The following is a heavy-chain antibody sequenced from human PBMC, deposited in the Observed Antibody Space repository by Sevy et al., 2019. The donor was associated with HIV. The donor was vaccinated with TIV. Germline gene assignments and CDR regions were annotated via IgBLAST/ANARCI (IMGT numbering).Heavy chain of an antibody. D-gene: IGHD6-19*01. CDR3: ARDLLAVAGTTPFDY. CDR1: GYTFTGYY. J-gene: IGHJ4*02. CDR2: INPNSGGT. Sequence: ASVKVSCKASGYTFTGYYIHWVRQAPGQGLEWMGWINPNSGGTNYAQKFQGRVTMTRDTSISTAYMELSRLRSDDTAVYYCARDLLAVAGTTPFDYWGQGTLVTVSS. V-gene: IGHV1-2*02.